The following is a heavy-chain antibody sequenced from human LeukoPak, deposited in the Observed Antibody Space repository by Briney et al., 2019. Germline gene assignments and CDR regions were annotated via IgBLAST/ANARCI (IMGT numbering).Heavy chain of an antibody. CDR3: ARGTLEHCSGASGYPLDS. CDR1: GFTFSNYA. J-gene: IGHJ5*01. Sequence: PGGSLRLSCAASGFTFSNYAMSWVRQTPGKGLECVSVVTGSGGDTYYTGSVNGRFTISRDNSKNTLYLQMNSLRAEETAVYYCARGTLEHCSGASGYPLDSWGQGTLVTVSS. D-gene: IGHD2-15*01. V-gene: IGHV3-23*01. CDR2: VTGSGGDT.